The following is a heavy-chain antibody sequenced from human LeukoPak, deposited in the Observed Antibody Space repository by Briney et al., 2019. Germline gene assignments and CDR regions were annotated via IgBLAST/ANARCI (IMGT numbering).Heavy chain of an antibody. CDR1: GGTFSSYA. CDR3: ARASGKPPSHYYGMDV. Sequence: ASVKVSCKASGGTFSSYAISWVRQAPGQGLEWMGGIIPIFGTANYAQKFQGRVTMTRDTSTSTVYMELSSLRSEDTAVYYCARASGKPPSHYYGMDVWGQGTTVTVSS. J-gene: IGHJ6*02. D-gene: IGHD3-10*01. CDR2: IIPIFGTA. V-gene: IGHV1-69*05.